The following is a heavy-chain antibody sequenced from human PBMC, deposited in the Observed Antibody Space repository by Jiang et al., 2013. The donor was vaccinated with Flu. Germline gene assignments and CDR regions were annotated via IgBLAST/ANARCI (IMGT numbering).Heavy chain of an antibody. J-gene: IGHJ4*02. CDR2: MYHTGST. CDR1: GGSISSTTYY. CDR3: ARGVAGTAEIDY. Sequence: LLKPSETLSLTCTVSGGSISSTTYYWGWIRQPPGKGLEWIASMYHTGSTYCNTSLKSRVSISVDTSDNQVSLKLSSVTAADSAVYYCARGVAGTAEIDYWGQGTLVTVSS. V-gene: IGHV4-39*01. D-gene: IGHD6-19*01.